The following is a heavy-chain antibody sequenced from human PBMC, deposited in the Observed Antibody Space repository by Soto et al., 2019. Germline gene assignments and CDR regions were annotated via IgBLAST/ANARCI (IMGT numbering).Heavy chain of an antibody. Sequence: EVQLVESGGGLVKPGGSLRLSCAASGFTFSSYSMNWVRQAPGKGLEWVSSISSSSSYIYYADSVKGRVTISRDNVKNSLYLQRNSLRAEDTAVYYCARGLLAAAGTVDYWGQGTLVTVSS. D-gene: IGHD6-13*01. CDR3: ARGLLAAAGTVDY. V-gene: IGHV3-21*01. CDR2: ISSSSSYI. J-gene: IGHJ4*02. CDR1: GFTFSSYS.